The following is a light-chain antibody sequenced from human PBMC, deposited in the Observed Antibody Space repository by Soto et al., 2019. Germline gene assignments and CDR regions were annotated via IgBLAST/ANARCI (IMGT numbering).Light chain of an antibody. J-gene: IGKJ1*01. CDR2: SVS. V-gene: IGKV1-39*01. CDR3: QQTYRTPWT. Sequence: DIQMTQSPSSLSASVGDRVTITCRSSQNISRFLNWYQQKQGKAPNLLIYSVSSLRTGVPSRFSGSGSGTEFTLTIRSLQPEDFATYYCQQTYRTPWTFGQGTKVDIK. CDR1: QNISRF.